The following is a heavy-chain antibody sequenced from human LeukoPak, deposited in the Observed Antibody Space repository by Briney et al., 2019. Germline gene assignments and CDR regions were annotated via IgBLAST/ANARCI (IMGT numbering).Heavy chain of an antibody. V-gene: IGHV4-31*03. Sequence: SETLSLTCTVSGGSISSGDYYWSWIRQPPGKGLEWIGYIYHSGSTHFNPSLKSRVTISVDTSKNQFSLKLSSVTAADTAVYYCATTPAVRGAFDIWGQGTMVTVSS. CDR2: IYHSGST. CDR1: GGSISSGDYY. J-gene: IGHJ3*02. CDR3: ATTPAVRGAFDI. D-gene: IGHD4-11*01.